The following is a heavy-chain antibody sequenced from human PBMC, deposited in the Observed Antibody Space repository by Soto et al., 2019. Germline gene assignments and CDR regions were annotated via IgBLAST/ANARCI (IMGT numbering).Heavy chain of an antibody. CDR3: ARYSYCGGDCYSYYYYYYGMDV. D-gene: IGHD2-21*02. CDR2: ISYYGSIK. CDR1: GFTFSSYA. V-gene: IGHV3-30-3*01. J-gene: IGHJ6*02. Sequence: PGGSLRLSCAASGFTFSSYAMHWVRQAPGKGLEWVAFISYYGSIKYYAYSVKCLFTISRDNFKITLYLQMNSLRAEGTAVYYCARYSYCGGDCYSYYYYYYGMDVWGQGTTVTVSS.